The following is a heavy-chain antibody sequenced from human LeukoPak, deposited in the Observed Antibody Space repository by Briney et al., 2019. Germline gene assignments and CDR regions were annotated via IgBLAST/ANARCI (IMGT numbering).Heavy chain of an antibody. V-gene: IGHV3-30*18. CDR1: GFSFSSHG. CDR2: ISNDGKYK. CDR3: AKDRAFQAAGVTDY. J-gene: IGHJ4*02. Sequence: PGGSLRLSCAASGFSFSSHGMHWVRQAPGKGLEWVAVISNDGKYKLYGDSVKGRFTISRDDSKSTLYLQMNSLKTEDTAVYYCAKDRAFQAAGVTDYWGQGTLVTVSS. D-gene: IGHD3-10*01.